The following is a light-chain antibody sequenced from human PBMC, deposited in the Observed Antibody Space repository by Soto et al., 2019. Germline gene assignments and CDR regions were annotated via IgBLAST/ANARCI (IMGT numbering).Light chain of an antibody. CDR1: ALPNQY. V-gene: IGLV3-25*03. J-gene: IGLJ7*01. CDR3: QSADSSVTHRV. Sequence: SYELTQPPSVAVSPGQTARITCSGDALPNQYAYWYQQRPGQAPVLVLYRDRERPSGIPERFSGSSSGTTVTLTISGVQAEDEADYYCQSADSSVTHRVFGGGTQLTVL. CDR2: RDR.